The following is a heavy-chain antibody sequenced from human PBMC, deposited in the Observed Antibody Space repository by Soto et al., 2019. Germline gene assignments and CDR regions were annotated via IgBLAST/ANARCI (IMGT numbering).Heavy chain of an antibody. V-gene: IGHV3-48*01. CDR3: ASDLPEEMATISLGY. CDR1: GFTFSSYS. J-gene: IGHJ4*01. CDR2: ISSSSSTI. D-gene: IGHD3-16*01. Sequence: EVQLVESGGGLVQPGGSLRLTCTASGFTFSSYSMNWVRQAPGKGLEWVSYISSSSSTIYYADSMKGRFTISRDHAKNSLYLQLNRLRADDTAVYYCASDLPEEMATISLGYWCHGILVTVSS.